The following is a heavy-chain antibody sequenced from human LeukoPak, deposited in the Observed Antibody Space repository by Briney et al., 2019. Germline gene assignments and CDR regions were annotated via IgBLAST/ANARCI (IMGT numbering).Heavy chain of an antibody. Sequence: KPSETLSPTCTVSGGSISSSSYYWGWIRQPPGKGLEWIGSIYYSGSTYYNPSLKSRVTISVDTSKNQFSLKLSSVTAADTAVYYCARVPRLGSNFDYWGQGTLVTVSS. CDR2: IYYSGST. CDR3: ARVPRLGSNFDY. D-gene: IGHD6-19*01. J-gene: IGHJ4*02. CDR1: GGSISSSSYY. V-gene: IGHV4-39*01.